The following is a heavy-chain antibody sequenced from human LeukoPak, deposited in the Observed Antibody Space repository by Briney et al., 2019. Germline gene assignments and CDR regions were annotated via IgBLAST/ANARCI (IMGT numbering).Heavy chain of an antibody. Sequence: GGSLRLSCAASGFAFSTYGMAWVRQAPGKGLEWVSSISSGSHYIYYADSVKGRFTISRDNAKNSLYLQVNSLRAEDTAVYYCARGLLRWGQGTLVTVSS. D-gene: IGHD3-22*01. CDR2: ISSGSHYI. V-gene: IGHV3-21*06. CDR1: GFAFSTYG. CDR3: ARGLLR. J-gene: IGHJ4*02.